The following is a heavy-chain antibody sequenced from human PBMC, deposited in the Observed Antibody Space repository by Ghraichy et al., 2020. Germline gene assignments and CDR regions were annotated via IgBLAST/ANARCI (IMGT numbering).Heavy chain of an antibody. CDR2: IIPIFGTA. D-gene: IGHD6-13*01. CDR3: ARFPNRSRQQRLAGGAGAYAFDI. V-gene: IGHV1-69*13. J-gene: IGHJ3*02. CDR1: GGTFSSYA. Sequence: SVKVSCKASGGTFSSYAISWVRQAPGPGLEWMGGIIPIFGTANYAQQFQGRVTITADESTSTAYMELSSLRSEDTAVYYCARFPNRSRQQRLAGGAGAYAFDIWGQGTMVTVSS.